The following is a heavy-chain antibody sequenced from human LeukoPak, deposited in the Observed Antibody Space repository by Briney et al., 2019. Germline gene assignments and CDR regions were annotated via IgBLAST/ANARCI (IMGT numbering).Heavy chain of an antibody. J-gene: IGHJ4*02. CDR3: ARKLPEGFDY. CDR1: GFTFSSYE. CDR2: ISSSGSTI. D-gene: IGHD3-10*01. V-gene: IGHV3-48*03. Sequence: GGSLRLSCAASGFTFSSYEMNWVRQATGKGLEWVSYISSSGSTIYYADSVKGRFTISRDNAKNSLYLQMNSLRAEDTAVYYCARKLPEGFDYWGQGTLVTVSS.